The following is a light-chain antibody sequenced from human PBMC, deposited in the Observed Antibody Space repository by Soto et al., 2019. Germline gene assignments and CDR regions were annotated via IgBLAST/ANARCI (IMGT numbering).Light chain of an antibody. CDR1: QSFTTW. CDR2: RAS. J-gene: IGKJ4*01. V-gene: IGKV1-5*03. CDR3: QQYAFWPLT. Sequence: DVQMTQSPSTLSASVGDRVTITCRASQSFTTWLAWYQQKPGKAPNRLIYRASSLESGVPSRFSGSGSGTEFTLTISSLQPDDFATYYCQQYAFWPLTFGGGTKVEIK.